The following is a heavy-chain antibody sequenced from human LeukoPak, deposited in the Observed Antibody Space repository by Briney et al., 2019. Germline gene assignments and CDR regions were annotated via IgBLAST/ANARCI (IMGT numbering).Heavy chain of an antibody. V-gene: IGHV4-59*01. CDR2: IYYSGST. D-gene: IGHD2-2*01. J-gene: IGHJ4*02. Sequence: SETLSLTCTVSGDSMSNYYWSWIRQPPRKGLEWIGYIYYSGSTSYNPSLKSRVTISEDTSKNQFSLKLSSVTAADTAVYYCARSVVLYYFDYWGQGILVTVSS. CDR3: ARSVVLYYFDY. CDR1: GDSMSNYY.